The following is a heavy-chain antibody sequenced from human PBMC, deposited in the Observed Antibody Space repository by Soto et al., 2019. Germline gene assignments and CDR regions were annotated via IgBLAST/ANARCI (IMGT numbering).Heavy chain of an antibody. V-gene: IGHV4-39*01. Sequence: SETLSLTCTVSGGSIRSSSYYWGWIRQPPGKGLEWIGSIYYSGSTYYNPSLKSRVTISVDTPKNQFSLKLSSVTAADTAVYYCASHSRYGSGSYVDYWGQGTLVTVSS. J-gene: IGHJ4*02. CDR1: GGSIRSSSYY. CDR2: IYYSGST. CDR3: ASHSRYGSGSYVDY. D-gene: IGHD3-10*01.